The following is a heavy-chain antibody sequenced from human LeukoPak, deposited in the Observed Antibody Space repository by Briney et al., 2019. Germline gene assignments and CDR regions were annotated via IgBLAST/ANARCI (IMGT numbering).Heavy chain of an antibody. Sequence: GGSLRLSCTASGFTFGDYAMSWFRQAPGKGLEWVGFIRSKIYGGTTEYAASVKGRFTISRDDSKSIAYLQMTSLKSEDTAVYYCVRYSGDDDYWGQGTLVTVSS. CDR2: IRSKIYGGTT. D-gene: IGHD5-12*01. J-gene: IGHJ4*02. V-gene: IGHV3-49*03. CDR1: GFTFGDYA. CDR3: VRYSGDDDY.